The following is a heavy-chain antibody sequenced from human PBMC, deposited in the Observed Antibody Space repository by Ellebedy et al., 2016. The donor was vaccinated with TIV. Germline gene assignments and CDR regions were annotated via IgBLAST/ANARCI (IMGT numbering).Heavy chain of an antibody. J-gene: IGHJ3*01. CDR3: ASDGSYGDYRSPTHALTF. Sequence: GESLKISCAASGFSFRSYWMSWVRQAPGKGLEWVANINQDGSDKYYVDSVKGRFTISRDNAKDSLYLQMNSLRADDTAVYFCASDGSYGDYRSPTHALTFWGQGTMVTVSP. CDR1: GFSFRSYW. CDR2: INQDGSDK. V-gene: IGHV3-7*01. D-gene: IGHD4-17*01.